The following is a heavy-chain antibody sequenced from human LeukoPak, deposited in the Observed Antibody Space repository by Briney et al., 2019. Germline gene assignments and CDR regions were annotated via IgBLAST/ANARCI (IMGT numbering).Heavy chain of an antibody. J-gene: IGHJ4*02. CDR3: ARKTLGTVYFDY. D-gene: IGHD1-1*01. CDR2: ISPSGTTI. CDR1: GFTFSTYE. V-gene: IGHV3-48*03. Sequence: PGGSLRLSCAASGFTFSTYEMNWVRQAPGKGLEWVSYISPSGTTIYYAESVKGRFTISRDNAKNSVYLQMNSLRVEDTAVYYCARKTLGTVYFDYWGQGILVTVSS.